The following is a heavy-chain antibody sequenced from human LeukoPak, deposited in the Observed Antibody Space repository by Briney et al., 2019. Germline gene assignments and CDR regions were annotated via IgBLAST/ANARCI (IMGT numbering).Heavy chain of an antibody. CDR2: IYYSGSA. CDR1: GGSISSSSYY. D-gene: IGHD5-18*01. J-gene: IGHJ4*02. V-gene: IGHV4-39*01. Sequence: SETLSLTCTVSGGSISSSSYYWGWIRQPPGKGLEWIGSIYYSGSAYYNPSLKSRVTMSVDTSKNQFSLRLSSVTAADTAVYSCARHPERYSYFDYWGQGTLVTVSS. CDR3: ARHPERYSYFDY.